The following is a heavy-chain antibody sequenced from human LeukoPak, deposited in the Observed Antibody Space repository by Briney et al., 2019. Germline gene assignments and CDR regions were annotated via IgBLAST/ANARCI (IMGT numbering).Heavy chain of an antibody. Sequence: GGSLRLSCAASGFTVSSNDMSWVRQAPGKGLEWVSIIYTGGTTYYADSVKGRFSLSRDNSKNTLYLQMNSLRTEDTAVYYCAKDRWFGELSHYGMDVWGQGTTVTVSS. CDR1: GFTVSSND. J-gene: IGHJ6*02. CDR2: IYTGGTT. D-gene: IGHD3-10*01. V-gene: IGHV3-66*01. CDR3: AKDRWFGELSHYGMDV.